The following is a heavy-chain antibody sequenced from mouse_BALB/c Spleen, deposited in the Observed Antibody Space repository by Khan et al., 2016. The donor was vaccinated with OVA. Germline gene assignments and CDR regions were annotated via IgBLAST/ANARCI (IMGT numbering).Heavy chain of an antibody. Sequence: EVHRVESGGDLVKPGGSLKLSCAASGFTFSSYGMSWVRQTPDKRLEWVATISSDGSYTYYPDSVKGRFTISRDNVKNTLYLQMSSLKSEDTAMYYCASHLTGSFAYWGQGTLVTVSA. CDR3: ASHLTGSFAY. CDR2: ISSDGSYT. CDR1: GFTFSSYG. V-gene: IGHV5-6*01. D-gene: IGHD4-1*01. J-gene: IGHJ3*01.